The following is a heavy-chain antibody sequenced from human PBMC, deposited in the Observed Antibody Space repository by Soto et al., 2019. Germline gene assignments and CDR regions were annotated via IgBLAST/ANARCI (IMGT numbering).Heavy chain of an antibody. Sequence: WGSLRLSFAASGFMCSSYDMSWVRQAPGKGLEWVSKILFGGSTHYEDAVKGRFTISRDRSKKTLYLQMNSLTAGDTAMYYCARATATAGGAFHXCGKGTMFTIS. V-gene: IGHV3-23*01. CDR1: GFMCSSYD. CDR3: ARATATAGGAFHX. J-gene: IGHJ3*02. CDR2: ILFGGST. D-gene: IGHD2-21*02.